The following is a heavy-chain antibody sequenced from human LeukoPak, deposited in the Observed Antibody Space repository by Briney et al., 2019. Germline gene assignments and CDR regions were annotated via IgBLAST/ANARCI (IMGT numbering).Heavy chain of an antibody. J-gene: IGHJ3*02. CDR3: ARDRAEGGYYYDSSGYDNAFDI. CDR2: IIPIFGTT. V-gene: IGHV1-69*05. D-gene: IGHD3-22*01. Sequence: EASVKVSCKASGGTFSSYAISWVRQAPGKGLEWMGGIIPIFGTTNYAQKFQGRVTITTDESTNTAYMELSSLRSEDTAVYYCARDRAEGGYYYDSSGYDNAFDIWGQGTMVTVSS. CDR1: GGTFSSYA.